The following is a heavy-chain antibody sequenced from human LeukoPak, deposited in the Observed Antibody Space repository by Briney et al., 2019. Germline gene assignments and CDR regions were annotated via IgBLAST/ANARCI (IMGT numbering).Heavy chain of an antibody. CDR3: ARAEQQLGRYYYYYGMDV. V-gene: IGHV3-30-3*01. D-gene: IGHD6-13*01. CDR1: GFTFSSYA. Sequence: GGSLRLSCAASGFTFSSYAMHWVRQAPGKGLEWVAVISYDGSNKYYADSVKGRFTISRDNSKNTLYLQMNSLRAEDTAVYYCARAEQQLGRYYYYYGMDVWGQGTTVTVSS. CDR2: ISYDGSNK. J-gene: IGHJ6*02.